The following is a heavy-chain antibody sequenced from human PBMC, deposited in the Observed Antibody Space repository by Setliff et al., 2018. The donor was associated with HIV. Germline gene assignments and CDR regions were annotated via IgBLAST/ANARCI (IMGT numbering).Heavy chain of an antibody. CDR3: IWSGSSGLYYFDH. CDR2: IKSKIDGETT. D-gene: IGHD3-22*01. CDR1: GFNFRSYG. V-gene: IGHV3-15*01. Sequence: KAGGSLRLSCAASGFNFRSYGMTWVRQAPGKGLEWLGRIKSKIDGETTDYAAPVKGRFTISRDDSKNTVYLHMNSLKTEDTAVYYCIWSGSSGLYYFDHWGQGTLVTVSS. J-gene: IGHJ4*02.